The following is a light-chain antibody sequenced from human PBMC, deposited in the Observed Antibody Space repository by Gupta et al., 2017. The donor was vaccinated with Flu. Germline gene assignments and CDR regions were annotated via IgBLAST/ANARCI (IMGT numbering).Light chain of an antibody. CDR3: QQSYSRPRT. CDR2: AAS. J-gene: IGKJ1*01. V-gene: IGKV1-39*01. Sequence: SVGDEVTITCRASQTINNYLNWYQQKPGTAPKLLIYAASSLQSGVPLRFSGSRSGTDFTLTISSLQPEDFATYFCQQSYSRPRTFGQGPKG. CDR1: QTINNY.